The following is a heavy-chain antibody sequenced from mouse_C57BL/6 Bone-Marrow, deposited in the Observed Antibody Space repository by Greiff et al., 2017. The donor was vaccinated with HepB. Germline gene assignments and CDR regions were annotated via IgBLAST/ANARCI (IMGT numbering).Heavy chain of an antibody. J-gene: IGHJ4*01. CDR2: IWSDGST. V-gene: IGHV2-6-1*01. CDR3: ARHVRGGRYDYDVDYYAMDY. D-gene: IGHD2-4*01. Sequence: VQLQQSGPGLVAPSQSLSITCTVSGFSLTSYGVHWVRQPPGKGLEWLVVIWSDGSTTYNSALKSRLSISKDNSKSQVFLKMNSLQTDDTAMYYCARHVRGGRYDYDVDYYAMDYWGQGTSVTVSS. CDR1: GFSLTSYG.